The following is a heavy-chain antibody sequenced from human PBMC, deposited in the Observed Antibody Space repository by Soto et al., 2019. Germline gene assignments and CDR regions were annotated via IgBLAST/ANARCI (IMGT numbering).Heavy chain of an antibody. J-gene: IGHJ4*02. CDR2: IYYSGST. V-gene: IGHV4-59*01. Sequence: ETLSLTCTVSGVSISSYYWSWIRQPPGKGLEWIGYIYYSGSTNYNPSLKSRVTISVDTSKNQFSLKLSSVTAADTDVYYCARSDDSGYDQLPDYWGQGTLVTVSS. CDR1: GVSISSYY. CDR3: ARSDDSGYDQLPDY. D-gene: IGHD5-12*01.